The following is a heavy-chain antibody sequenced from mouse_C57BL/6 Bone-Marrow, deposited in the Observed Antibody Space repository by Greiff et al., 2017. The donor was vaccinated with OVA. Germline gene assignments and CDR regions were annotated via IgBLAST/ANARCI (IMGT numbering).Heavy chain of an antibody. Sequence: QVQLKESGAELVRPGASVTLSCKASGYTFTDYEMHWVKQTPVHDLEWIGAIDPETGGTAYNQKFKGKAILTADKSSSTAYMELRSLTSEDSAVYYCTRGYSNYYAMDYWGQGTSVTVSS. CDR2: IDPETGGT. CDR3: TRGYSNYYAMDY. J-gene: IGHJ4*01. V-gene: IGHV1-15*01. D-gene: IGHD2-5*01. CDR1: GYTFTDYE.